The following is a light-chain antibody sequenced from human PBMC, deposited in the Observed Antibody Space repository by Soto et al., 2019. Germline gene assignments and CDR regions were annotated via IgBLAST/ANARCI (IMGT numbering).Light chain of an antibody. CDR3: QQYGSSPWT. V-gene: IGKV3-20*01. J-gene: IGKJ1*01. Sequence: EIVLTQSPGTLSLSPGERATLSCRASQSVSSSYLAWYQQKPGQAPRPLIYGASSRAIGIPDRFSGSGSGTDFTLTISRLEPEDFAVDSCQQYGSSPWTFGQGNKVEIK. CDR1: QSVSSSY. CDR2: GAS.